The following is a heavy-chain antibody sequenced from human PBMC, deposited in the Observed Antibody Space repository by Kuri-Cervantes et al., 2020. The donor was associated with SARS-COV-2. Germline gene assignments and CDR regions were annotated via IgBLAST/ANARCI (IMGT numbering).Heavy chain of an antibody. CDR1: GFSFSNYA. Sequence: GGSLRLSCAASGFSFSNYAVHWVRQAPGKGLEWVVVISYDGSNKYYADSVKGRFTISRDNSKSTLYLQMNSLRAEDTAVYYCARDRAAAGVYYSDHWGQGTLVTVSS. V-gene: IGHV3-30-3*01. CDR2: ISYDGSNK. J-gene: IGHJ4*02. D-gene: IGHD6-13*01. CDR3: ARDRAAAGVYYSDH.